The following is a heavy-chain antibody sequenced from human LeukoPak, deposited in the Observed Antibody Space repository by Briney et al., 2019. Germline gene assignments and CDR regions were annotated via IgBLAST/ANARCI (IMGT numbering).Heavy chain of an antibody. J-gene: IGHJ6*02. Sequence: ASVKVSCKASGYTFTGYYMHWVRQAPGQGLEWMGWINPNSGGTNYAQKFQGRVTMTRDTSISTAYMELSRLRSDDTAVHYCARDFRLPRPGYYYGMDVWGQGTTVTVSS. D-gene: IGHD6-6*01. CDR3: ARDFRLPRPGYYYGMDV. CDR1: GYTFTGYY. V-gene: IGHV1-2*02. CDR2: INPNSGGT.